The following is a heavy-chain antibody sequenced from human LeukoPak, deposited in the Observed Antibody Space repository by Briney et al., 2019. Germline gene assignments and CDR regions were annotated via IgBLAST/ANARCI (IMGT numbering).Heavy chain of an antibody. J-gene: IGHJ4*02. Sequence: GGSLRLSCAASGFTFSSYAMHWVRQAPGKGLEWVAVISYDGSNKYYADSVKGRFTISRDNSKNTLYLQMNSLRAEDTAVYYCARVEGITMVRGVPGYWGQGTLVTVSS. D-gene: IGHD3-10*01. CDR3: ARVEGITMVRGVPGY. V-gene: IGHV3-30-3*01. CDR1: GFTFSSYA. CDR2: ISYDGSNK.